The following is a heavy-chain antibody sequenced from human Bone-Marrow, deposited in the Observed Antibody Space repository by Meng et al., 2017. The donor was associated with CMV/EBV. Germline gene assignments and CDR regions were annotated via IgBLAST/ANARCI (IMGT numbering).Heavy chain of an antibody. CDR3: AREHRGAFDI. J-gene: IGHJ3*02. V-gene: IGHV1-8*01. D-gene: IGHD3-10*01. CDR1: GYNFRTFG. CDR2: MNPNSGNT. Sequence: ASVKVSCKASGYNFRTFGISWVRKATGQGLEWMGWMNPNSGNTGYAQKFQGRVTMTRNTSISTAYMELSSLRSEDTAVYYCAREHRGAFDIWGQGTMVTVSS.